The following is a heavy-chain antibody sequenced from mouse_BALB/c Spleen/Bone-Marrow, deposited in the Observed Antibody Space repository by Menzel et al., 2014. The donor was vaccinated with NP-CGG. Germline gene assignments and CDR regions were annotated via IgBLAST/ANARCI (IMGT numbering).Heavy chain of an antibody. CDR3: ARSPYDYAAMDY. CDR1: GFTFSSFG. D-gene: IGHD2-4*01. V-gene: IGHV5-17*02. Sequence: DVKLVESGGGLVQPGGSRKLSCAASGFTFSSFGMHWVRQAPEKGLEWVAYISSGSSTIYYADTVKGRFTISRDNPKNTLFLQMTSLRSEDTAMYYCARSPYDYAAMDYWGQGTPVTVSS. CDR2: ISSGSSTI. J-gene: IGHJ4*01.